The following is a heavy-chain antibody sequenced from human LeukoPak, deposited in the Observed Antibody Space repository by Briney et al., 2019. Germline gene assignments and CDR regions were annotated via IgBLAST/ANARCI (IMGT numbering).Heavy chain of an antibody. CDR3: AKGYCSGTNCPAVD. CDR1: GFIVSDNS. Sequence: GGSLRLSCAASGFIVSDNSMSWVRQAPGKGLEWVAIISYDESHQYYADSVKGRFTISRDNSKNTLYLQMNSLRAEDTAVYYCAKGYCSGTNCPAVDWGQGTPVTVSS. D-gene: IGHD2-2*01. V-gene: IGHV3-30*18. J-gene: IGHJ4*02. CDR2: ISYDESHQ.